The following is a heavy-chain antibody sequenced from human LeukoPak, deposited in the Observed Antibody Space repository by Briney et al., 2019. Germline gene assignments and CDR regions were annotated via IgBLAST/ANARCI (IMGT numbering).Heavy chain of an antibody. J-gene: IGHJ3*02. V-gene: IGHV3-9*01. Sequence: GGSLRLSCAASGFTFDDYAMHWVRRAPGKGLEWVSGISWNSGSIGYADSVKGRFTISRDNAKNSLYLQMNSLRAEDTALYYCAKATYAFDIWGQGTMVTVSS. CDR3: AKATYAFDI. CDR1: GFTFDDYA. CDR2: ISWNSGSI.